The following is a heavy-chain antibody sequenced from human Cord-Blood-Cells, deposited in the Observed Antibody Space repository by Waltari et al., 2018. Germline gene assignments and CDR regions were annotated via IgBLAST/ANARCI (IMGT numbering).Heavy chain of an antibody. J-gene: IGHJ4*02. CDR1: GGSISSSSYH. CDR3: ARLWYFDY. V-gene: IGHV4-39*01. Sequence: QLPLQESGPGLVKPSETLSLPCTVPGGSISSSSYHWGWIRQPPGKGLEWIGSIYYSGSTYYNPSLKSRVTISVDTSKNQFSLKLSSVTAADTAVYYCARLWYFDYWGQGTLVTVSS. CDR2: IYYSGST.